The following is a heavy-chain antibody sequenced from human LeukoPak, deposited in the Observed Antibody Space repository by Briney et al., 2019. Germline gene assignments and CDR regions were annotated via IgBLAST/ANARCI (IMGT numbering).Heavy chain of an antibody. J-gene: IGHJ6*03. CDR2: ISSNGGST. CDR1: GFTFSRYS. V-gene: IGHV3-64*01. D-gene: IGHD3-9*01. Sequence: GGSLRLSCAASGFTFSRYSMHWVRQAPGKGLEYVSAISSNGGSTYYANSVKGRFTISRDNSKNTLYLQMNSLRAEDTAVYYCAKGSYDILTGYYGSYMDVWGKGTTVTVSS. CDR3: AKGSYDILTGYYGSYMDV.